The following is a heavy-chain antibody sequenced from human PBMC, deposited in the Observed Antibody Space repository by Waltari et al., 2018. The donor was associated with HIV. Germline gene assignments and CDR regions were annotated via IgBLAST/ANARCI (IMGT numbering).Heavy chain of an antibody. D-gene: IGHD6-13*01. CDR2: IIPIFGTA. CDR1: GGTFSSYA. Sequence: QVQLVQSGAEVKKPGSSVKVSCKASGGTFSSYAISWVRQAPGQGLEWMGGIIPIFGTANYARNVQGMVTITADESTSTAYMELSSRRSEDTAGYYCARRSGAAGHGVASYYGMDVWGQGTTVTVSS. CDR3: ARRSGAAGHGVASYYGMDV. J-gene: IGHJ6*02. V-gene: IGHV1-69*01.